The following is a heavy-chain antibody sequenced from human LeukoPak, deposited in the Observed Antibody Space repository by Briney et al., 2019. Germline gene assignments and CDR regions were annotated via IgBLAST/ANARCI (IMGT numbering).Heavy chain of an antibody. J-gene: IGHJ4*02. V-gene: IGHV3-30*04. CDR3: ARVGSGRGSGSHFDY. CDR2: ISYDGNNK. D-gene: IGHD3-10*01. CDR1: GFTFSSYA. Sequence: GRSLRLSCAASGFTFSSYAMHWVRQAPGKGLEGLAVISYDGNNKYYADSVKGRFTISRDNSKNTLYLQMNSLRDEDTAVYYCARVGSGRGSGSHFDYWGQGTLVTVSS.